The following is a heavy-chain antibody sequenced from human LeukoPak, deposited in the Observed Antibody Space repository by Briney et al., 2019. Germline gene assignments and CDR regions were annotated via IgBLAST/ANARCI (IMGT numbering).Heavy chain of an antibody. V-gene: IGHV1-2*02. CDR3: ARDPGILWFGELSAYYYYYMDV. Sequence: ASVKVSCKASGYTFTGYYMHWVRQAPGQGLEWMGWINPNSGGTNYAQKFQGRVTMTRDTSISTAYMELSSLRSEDTAVYYCARDPGILWFGELSAYYYYYMDVWGKGTTVTISS. CDR2: INPNSGGT. J-gene: IGHJ6*03. D-gene: IGHD3-10*01. CDR1: GYTFTGYY.